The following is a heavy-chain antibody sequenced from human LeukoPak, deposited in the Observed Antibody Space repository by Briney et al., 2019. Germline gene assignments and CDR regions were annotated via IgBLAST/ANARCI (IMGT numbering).Heavy chain of an antibody. CDR3: ASYDFWSGYSTHAFDI. Sequence: PSETLSLTCTVSGYSISSGYYWGWIRQPPGKGLEWIGSIYHSGSTYCNPSLKSRVTMSVDTSKNQFSLKLSSVTAADTAVYYCASYDFWSGYSTHAFDIWGQGTMVTVSS. V-gene: IGHV4-38-2*02. CDR1: GYSISSGYY. D-gene: IGHD3-3*01. CDR2: IYHSGST. J-gene: IGHJ3*02.